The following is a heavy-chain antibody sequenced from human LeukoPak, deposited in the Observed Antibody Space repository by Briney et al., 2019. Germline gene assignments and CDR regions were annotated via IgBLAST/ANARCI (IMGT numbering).Heavy chain of an antibody. J-gene: IGHJ4*02. V-gene: IGHV1-18*01. CDR1: GYTFTSYG. CDR3: ARVGGGVSTYYFDY. Sequence: GASVKVSCKAAGYTFTSYGISWVRQAPGQGLEWMGWISAYNGNTNYAQKLQGRVTMTTDTSTSTAYMELRSLRSDDTAVYYCARVGGGVSTYYFDYWGQGTLVTVSS. CDR2: ISAYNGNT. D-gene: IGHD3-16*01.